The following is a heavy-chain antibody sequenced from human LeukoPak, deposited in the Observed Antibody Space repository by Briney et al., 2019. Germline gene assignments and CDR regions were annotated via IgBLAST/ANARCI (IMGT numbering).Heavy chain of an antibody. J-gene: IGHJ6*03. CDR3: TKGPDIVVVVAATPGENYMDV. CDR2: IKSKTDGRTT. V-gene: IGHV3-15*01. D-gene: IGHD2-15*01. Sequence: PGGSLRLSCAASGFTFSNAWMSWVRQAPGKGREWVGRIKSKTDGRTTDYAAPVKGRFTISRDDSKNTLYLQMNSLKTEDTAVYYCTKGPDIVVVVAATPGENYMDVWGKGTTVTISS. CDR1: GFTFSNAW.